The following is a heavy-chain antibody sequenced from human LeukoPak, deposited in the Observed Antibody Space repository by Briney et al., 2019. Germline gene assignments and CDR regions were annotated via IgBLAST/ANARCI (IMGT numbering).Heavy chain of an antibody. D-gene: IGHD6-19*01. Sequence: ASVKVSCKASGYSFTSYGFNWVRQAPGQGLEWMGWMSAYNGKTNYAHSLQGRVTVTADTSTSTAYMELRSLRSDDTAVYYCARDVVAGTDYWGQGTLVTVSS. V-gene: IGHV1-18*01. J-gene: IGHJ4*02. CDR1: GYSFTSYG. CDR2: MSAYNGKT. CDR3: ARDVVAGTDY.